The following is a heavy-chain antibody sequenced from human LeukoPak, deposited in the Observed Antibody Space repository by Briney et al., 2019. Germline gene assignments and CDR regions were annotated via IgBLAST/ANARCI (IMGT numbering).Heavy chain of an antibody. D-gene: IGHD4-17*01. CDR2: ITSSGDIT. Sequence: SGGSLRLSCAASGFTFTTYAMCWVRQAPGKGLEWVSTITSSGDITFYADSVKGRFTISRDNSKNTLYLQMDSLRAEDTALYYCTKRTTTVTIGVQENWFDPWGQGTLVTVSS. CDR1: GFTFTTYA. J-gene: IGHJ5*02. CDR3: TKRTTTVTIGVQENWFDP. V-gene: IGHV3-23*01.